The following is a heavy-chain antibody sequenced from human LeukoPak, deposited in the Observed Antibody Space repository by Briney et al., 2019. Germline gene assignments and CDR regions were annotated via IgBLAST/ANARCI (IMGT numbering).Heavy chain of an antibody. Sequence: WGSLRLSCAASGFTVSSNYMSWVRQAPGKGLEWVSVINSGGSTYYADSVKGRFTISRDNSKNTLYLQMNSLRAEDTAVYYCAREDSSLRYDYWGQGTLVTVSS. V-gene: IGHV3-53*01. CDR3: AREDSSLRYDY. D-gene: IGHD6-13*01. CDR1: GFTVSSNY. J-gene: IGHJ4*02. CDR2: INSGGST.